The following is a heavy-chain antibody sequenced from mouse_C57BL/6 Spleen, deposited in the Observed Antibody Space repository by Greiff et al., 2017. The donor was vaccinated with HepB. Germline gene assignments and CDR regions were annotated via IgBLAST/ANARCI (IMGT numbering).Heavy chain of an antibody. V-gene: IGHV3-6*01. J-gene: IGHJ3*01. CDR2: ISYDGSN. D-gene: IGHD2-4*01. CDR3: AREGDYDYRFLFAY. Sequence: DVQLQESGPGLVKPSQSLSLTCSVTGYSITSGYYWNWIRQFPGNKLEWMGYISYDGSNNYNPSLKNRISITRDTSKNQFFLKLNSVTTEDTATYYCAREGDYDYRFLFAYWGQGTLVTVSA. CDR1: GYSITSGYY.